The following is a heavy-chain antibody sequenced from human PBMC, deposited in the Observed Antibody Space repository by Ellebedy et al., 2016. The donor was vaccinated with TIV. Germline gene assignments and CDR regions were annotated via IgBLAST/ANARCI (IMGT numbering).Heavy chain of an antibody. CDR1: GYTFSKYY. CDR3: ARDGAVTTVFDY. V-gene: IGHV1-46*01. CDR2: INPFGGST. D-gene: IGHD4-17*01. J-gene: IGHJ4*02. Sequence: AASVKVSCKASGYTFSKYYIHWVRQAPGQGLEWMGIINPFGGSTGYPQKFQGRVTMTGDTSISTAYMELSRLRSDDTALYYCARDGAVTTVFDYWGQGTLVTVSS.